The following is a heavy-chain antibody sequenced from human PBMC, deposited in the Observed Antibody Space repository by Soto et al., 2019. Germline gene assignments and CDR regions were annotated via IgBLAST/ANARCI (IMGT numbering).Heavy chain of an antibody. J-gene: IGHJ4*02. D-gene: IGHD2-15*01. Sequence: GESLKISCQGSGYSFSTSWIGWVRQMPGKGLEWMGIIYPGDSDTRYSPSFQGQVTISADKSISTAFLQWSSLKASDTATYYCATHNIAGIRGYFDYWGQGTLVTVSS. V-gene: IGHV5-51*01. CDR2: IYPGDSDT. CDR3: ATHNIAGIRGYFDY. CDR1: GYSFSTSW.